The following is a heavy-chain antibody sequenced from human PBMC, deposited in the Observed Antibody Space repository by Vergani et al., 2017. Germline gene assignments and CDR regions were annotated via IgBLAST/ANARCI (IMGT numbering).Heavy chain of an antibody. CDR1: GGSFSGYY. J-gene: IGHJ5*01. CDR2: IYYSGKT. Sequence: QVQLQQWGAGLLKPSETLSLTCAVYGGSFSGYYWSWIRQSPGKGLAWIGSIYYSGKTYYSPSLKSRVTISVDTWENQFSLKVSSVTAADTAVYYCATGDSGFESWGQGTLVTVSS. CDR3: ATGDSGFES. D-gene: IGHD5-12*01. V-gene: IGHV4-34*01.